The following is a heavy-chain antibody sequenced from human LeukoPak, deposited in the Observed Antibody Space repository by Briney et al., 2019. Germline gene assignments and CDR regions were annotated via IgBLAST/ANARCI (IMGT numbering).Heavy chain of an antibody. CDR2: IYYSGST. CDR3: ARAASGYQYSSSWYASTYYFDY. Sequence: SETLSLTCAVYGGSFSGYYWSWIRQPPGKGLEWIGSIYYSGSTYYNPSLKSRVTISVDTSKNQFSLKLSSVTAADTAVYYCARAASGYQYSSSWYASTYYFDYWGQGTLVTVSS. V-gene: IGHV4-34*01. J-gene: IGHJ4*02. CDR1: GGSFSGYY. D-gene: IGHD6-13*01.